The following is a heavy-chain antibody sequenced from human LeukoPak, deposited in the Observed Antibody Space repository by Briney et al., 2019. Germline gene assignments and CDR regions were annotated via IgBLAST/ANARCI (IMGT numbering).Heavy chain of an antibody. CDR2: IYSGGST. CDR3: ARGLAAVAGTPFDY. D-gene: IGHD6-19*01. CDR1: GFTVSSNY. J-gene: IGHJ4*02. V-gene: IGHV3-66*01. Sequence: GGSLRLSCAASGFTVSSNYMSWVRQAPGKGLEWVSVIYSGGSTYYADSVKGRFTISRDNSKNTLYLQMNSLRAEDTAVYYCARGLAAVAGTPFDYWGQGTLVTVSS.